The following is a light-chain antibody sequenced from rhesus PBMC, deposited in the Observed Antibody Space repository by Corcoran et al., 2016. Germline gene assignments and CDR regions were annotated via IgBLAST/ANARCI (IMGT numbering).Light chain of an antibody. CDR1: QSLLYSSNNKNY. CDR3: QQYYPSPFS. J-gene: IGKJ2*01. V-gene: IGKV4-1*01. CDR2: WAS. Sequence: DIVMTQSPDSLAVSLGERVTINCKSSQSLLYSSNNKNYLAWYLQKPGQAPRLLVYWASTRESGVSDRFSGGGSGTDFTLTISGLQAGDVAVYYCQQYYPSPFSFGQVTKVEIK.